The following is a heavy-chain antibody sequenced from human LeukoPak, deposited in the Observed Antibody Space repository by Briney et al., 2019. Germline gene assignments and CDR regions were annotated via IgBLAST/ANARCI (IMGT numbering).Heavy chain of an antibody. Sequence: GGSLRLSCAASGFTFSSYSMNWVRQAPGKGLEWVGCIRSKAYGGTTEYAASVEGRFTISRDDSKSIAYLQMNSLKTEDTAVYYCTRDRAGSWYYYYYYMDVWGKGTTVTVSS. CDR3: TRDRAGSWYYYYYYMDV. V-gene: IGHV3-49*04. CDR2: IRSKAYGGTT. D-gene: IGHD6-13*01. CDR1: GFTFSSYS. J-gene: IGHJ6*03.